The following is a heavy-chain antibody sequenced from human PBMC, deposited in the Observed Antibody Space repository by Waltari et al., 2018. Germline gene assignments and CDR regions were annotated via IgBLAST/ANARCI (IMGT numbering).Heavy chain of an antibody. Sequence: QVQLQQSGPGLVKPSQTLSLTCAISGASVSSNGVAWNWLRQSPSRGLEWLGRTYYRSKWYSDYAVSVKSRIIIHPDTPKNQFSLQLNSVTPEDTAVYCCARQGDYYGSFYYYGMDVWGQGTTVIVSS. V-gene: IGHV6-1*01. D-gene: IGHD3-10*01. CDR1: GASVSSNGVA. CDR3: ARQGDYYGSFYYYGMDV. J-gene: IGHJ6*02. CDR2: TYYRSKWYS.